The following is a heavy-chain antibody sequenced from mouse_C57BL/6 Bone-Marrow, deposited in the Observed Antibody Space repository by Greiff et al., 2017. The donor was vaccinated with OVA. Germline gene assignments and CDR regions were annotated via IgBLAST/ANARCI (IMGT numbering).Heavy chain of an antibody. CDR3: ARWGYSNYVDWYFDV. CDR1: GYAFSSSW. Sequence: QVQLQQSGPELVKPGASVKISCKASGYAFSSSWMTWVKKRPGTGLEWIGRIYPGDGATNYNGKFKGKDTLTEDKSSSTAYRQLISLTSEDSAVYFCARWGYSNYVDWYFDVWGTGTTVTVSS. J-gene: IGHJ1*03. V-gene: IGHV1-82*01. CDR2: IYPGDGAT. D-gene: IGHD2-5*01.